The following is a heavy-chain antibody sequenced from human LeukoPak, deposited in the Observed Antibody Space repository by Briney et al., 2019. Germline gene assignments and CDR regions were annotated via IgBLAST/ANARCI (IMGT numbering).Heavy chain of an antibody. D-gene: IGHD5-18*01. J-gene: IGHJ3*02. CDR1: GYTFTSYY. CDR3: ALDTAMAVDAFDI. V-gene: IGHV1-46*01. CDR2: INPSGGST. Sequence: ASVKVSCKASGYTFTSYYMHWVRQAPGQGLEWMGIINPSGGSTSYARKFQGRVTMTRDTSTSTVYMELSSLRSEDTAVYYCALDTAMAVDAFDIWGQGTMVTVSS.